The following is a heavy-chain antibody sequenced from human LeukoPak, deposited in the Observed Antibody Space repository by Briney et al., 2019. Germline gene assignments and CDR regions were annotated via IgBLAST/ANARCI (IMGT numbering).Heavy chain of an antibody. J-gene: IGHJ4*02. CDR3: AKTYGHFDD. CDR1: GFTFTSCT. V-gene: IGHV3-21*01. CDR2: ITSSSSYI. Sequence: PGGSLRLSCAASGFTFTSCTMNWVRQAPGKGLEWVSSITSSSSYIYYADSVKGRFTISRDNAKNSLYLQMTSLRVEDTAVYYCAKTYGHFDDWGQGTLVTVSS. D-gene: IGHD4-17*01.